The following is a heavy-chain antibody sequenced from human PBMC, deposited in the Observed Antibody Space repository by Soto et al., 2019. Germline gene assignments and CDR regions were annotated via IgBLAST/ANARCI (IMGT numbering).Heavy chain of an antibody. CDR3: AICSTNCFDTFDY. V-gene: IGHV1-69*02. CDR1: GGTFNSYT. J-gene: IGHJ4*02. Sequence: QVQLVQSGAEVKEPGSSMKVSCKASGGTFNSYTISWVRQAPGQGLEWMARIIPMVDITKYAQTFQGRVTITVDKSTSTAYMELSSLRSEDTAIYYCAICSTNCFDTFDYWGQGTLVSVSS. CDR2: IIPMVDIT. D-gene: IGHD2-2*01.